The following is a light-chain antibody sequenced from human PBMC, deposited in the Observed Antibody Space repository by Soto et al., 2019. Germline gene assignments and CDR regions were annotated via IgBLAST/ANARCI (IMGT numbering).Light chain of an antibody. Sequence: QSALTQPASVSGSPGQSITISCTGTSSDVGSYNLISWYQQCPGKAPKLMIYEVSKRPSGVSNRFSGSKSGNTASLTISGLQAEDEADYYCCSYAGSSTFYVFGTGTKLTVL. CDR2: EVS. V-gene: IGLV2-23*02. CDR1: SSDVGSYNL. CDR3: CSYAGSSTFYV. J-gene: IGLJ1*01.